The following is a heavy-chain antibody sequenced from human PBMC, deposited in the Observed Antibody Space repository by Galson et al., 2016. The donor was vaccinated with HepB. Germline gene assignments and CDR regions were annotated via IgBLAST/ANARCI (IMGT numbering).Heavy chain of an antibody. D-gene: IGHD3/OR15-3a*01. CDR1: GFTFSSYG. Sequence: SLRLSCAASGFTFSSYGMHWVRQAPGKGLEWVALIWYDGSNKYYADSVKGRFTISRDNSKNTLYLQMNSLRAEDTAVYYCARDRVRFLDWLMEGSAFDMWGQGTMVTVSS. V-gene: IGHV3-33*01. CDR2: IWYDGSNK. CDR3: ARDRVRFLDWLMEGSAFDM. J-gene: IGHJ3*02.